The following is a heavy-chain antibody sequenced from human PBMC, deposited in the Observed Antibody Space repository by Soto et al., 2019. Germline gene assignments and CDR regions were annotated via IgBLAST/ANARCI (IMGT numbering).Heavy chain of an antibody. Sequence: VQLVESGGGLVQPGGSLRLSCAASGFTFSSYWMHWVRQAPGKGPVWVSRIYSDGSRTSYADSVKGRFTISRDNAKITLYLQMDSLSPEDTAVYYCARGAGGYYYMDVWGKGTTVTVSS. CDR1: GFTFSSYW. D-gene: IGHD3-10*01. V-gene: IGHV3-74*01. CDR3: ARGAGGYYYMDV. J-gene: IGHJ6*03. CDR2: IYSDGSRT.